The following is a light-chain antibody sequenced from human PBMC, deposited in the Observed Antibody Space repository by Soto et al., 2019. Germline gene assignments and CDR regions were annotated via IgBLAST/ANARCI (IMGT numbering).Light chain of an antibody. CDR1: QSVTANY. CDR3: LQYGVPLWT. J-gene: IGKJ1*01. Sequence: EIAVTQSPGTLSLSPGERAALSCRASQSVTANYLAWYQQKPGQAPRLLIYAASIGATGIPDRFSGSGSGTDFTLTISRLEPEDFAVYYCLQYGVPLWTFGQGTKVDIK. V-gene: IGKV3-20*01. CDR2: AAS.